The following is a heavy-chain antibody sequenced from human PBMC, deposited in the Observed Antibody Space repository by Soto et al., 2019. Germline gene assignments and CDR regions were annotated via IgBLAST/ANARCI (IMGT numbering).Heavy chain of an antibody. CDR1: GGSISSGGYY. CDR3: AMSGYCSSTSCYGGDYYYYGMDV. CDR2: IYYSGST. V-gene: IGHV4-31*03. J-gene: IGHJ6*01. Sequence: SETLSLTCTVSGGSISSGGYYWSWIRHHPGKGLEWIGYIYYSGSTYYNPSLKSRVTISVDTSKNQFSLKLSSVTAADTAVYYCAMSGYCSSTSCYGGDYYYYGMDVWGQGTTVTVSS. D-gene: IGHD2-2*01.